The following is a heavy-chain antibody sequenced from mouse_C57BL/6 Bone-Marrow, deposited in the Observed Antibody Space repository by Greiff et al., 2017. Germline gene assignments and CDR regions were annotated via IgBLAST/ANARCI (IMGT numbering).Heavy chain of an antibody. CDR2: IWSGGST. J-gene: IGHJ3*01. V-gene: IGHV2-2*01. Sequence: QVQLQQSGPGLVQPSQSLSITCTVSGFSLTSYGVHWVRQSPGKGLEWLGVIWSGGSTDYNAAFISRLSISKDNSKSQVFFKMNSLQADDTAIYYCARNLYGSSFAYWGQGTLVTVSA. CDR1: GFSLTSYG. CDR3: ARNLYGSSFAY. D-gene: IGHD1-1*01.